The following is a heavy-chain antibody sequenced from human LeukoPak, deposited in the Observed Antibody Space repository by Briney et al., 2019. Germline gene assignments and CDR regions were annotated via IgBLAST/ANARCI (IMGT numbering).Heavy chain of an antibody. Sequence: PGGSLKLSCAASGFTCSASPMHWVRQASVKGVEGIGRFRIKAHSCATPFAASGKGRFTISRDDSKNTAYMQMDSLKTEDTAMYYCTRLSGGNSDSYYYGLDVWGQGTTVTVSS. CDR3: TRLSGGNSDSYYYGLDV. J-gene: IGHJ6*02. D-gene: IGHD4-23*01. V-gene: IGHV3-73*01. CDR2: FRIKAHSCAT. CDR1: GFTCSASP.